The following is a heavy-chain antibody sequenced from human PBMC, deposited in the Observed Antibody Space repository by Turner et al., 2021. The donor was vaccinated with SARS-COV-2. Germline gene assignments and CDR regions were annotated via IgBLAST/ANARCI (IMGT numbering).Heavy chain of an antibody. D-gene: IGHD2-2*01. CDR2: SDPSDSYT. Sequence: EVQLVQSGAEVKKPGEALRISCKGSGYSFTSYWISWVRQMPGKGLGWMGRSDPSDSYTNYSPSFQGHVTISADKSISTAYLQWSSLKASDTAMYYCARSFGYCSSTSCLLNWFDPWGQGTLVTVSS. CDR1: GYSFTSYW. CDR3: ARSFGYCSSTSCLLNWFDP. V-gene: IGHV5-10-1*01. J-gene: IGHJ5*02.